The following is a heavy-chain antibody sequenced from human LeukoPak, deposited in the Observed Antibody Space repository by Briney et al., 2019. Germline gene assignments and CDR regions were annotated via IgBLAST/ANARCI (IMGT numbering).Heavy chain of an antibody. V-gene: IGHV4-31*03. CDR1: GDSISSDTYS. Sequence: PSQTLSLTCTVSGDSISSDTYSWSWIRQHPGKGLEWIGYIYYSGSTNYNPSLKSRVTISVDTSKNQFSLKLSSVTAADTAVYYCARDNWNGLYYFDYWGQGTLVTVSS. J-gene: IGHJ4*02. D-gene: IGHD1-20*01. CDR2: IYYSGST. CDR3: ARDNWNGLYYFDY.